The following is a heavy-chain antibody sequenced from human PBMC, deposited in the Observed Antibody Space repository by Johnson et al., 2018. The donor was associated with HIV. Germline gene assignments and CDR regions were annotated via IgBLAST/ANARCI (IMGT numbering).Heavy chain of an antibody. J-gene: IGHJ3*02. Sequence: VQLVESGGGLVQPGGSLRLSCAASGFTVSSNYMSWVRKAPGKGLEWVSVLYSGGTTPYADSVKGRSTISRDNAKNSLYLQMNSLIAEDTSVYYCAREGGGTVVLGDEGAFDIWGQGTVVTVSS. CDR1: GFTVSSNY. CDR2: LYSGGTT. CDR3: AREGGGTVVLGDEGAFDI. D-gene: IGHD3-10*01. V-gene: IGHV3-66*02.